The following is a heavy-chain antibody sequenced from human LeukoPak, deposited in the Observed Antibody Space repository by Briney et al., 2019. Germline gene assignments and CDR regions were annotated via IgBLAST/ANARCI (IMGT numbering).Heavy chain of an antibody. D-gene: IGHD2-15*01. CDR1: GGSISSYY. Sequence: SETLSLTCTVSGGSISSYYWSWIRQPPGKGLEWIGYIYYSGSTNYNPSLKSRVTISVDTSKNQFSLKLSSVTAADTAVYYCARDKGADCSGGSCYGWFDPWGQGTLVTVSS. CDR2: IYYSGST. CDR3: ARDKGADCSGGSCYGWFDP. J-gene: IGHJ5*02. V-gene: IGHV4-59*01.